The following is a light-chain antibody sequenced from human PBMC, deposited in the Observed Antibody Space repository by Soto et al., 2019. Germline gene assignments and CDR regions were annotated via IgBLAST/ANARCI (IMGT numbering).Light chain of an antibody. J-gene: IGKJ2*01. V-gene: IGKV1-5*01. CDR1: QSVSIW. CDR3: QYDSS. CDR2: DAA. Sequence: DIQMTQSPSTLSASVGDRVTITCRASQSVSIWLAWYQQKPGKAPSLLIYDAASLNTGVPSRFSGSGSGTNFTLTIGSLQPDDFATYYCQYDSSFGQGTKVDIK.